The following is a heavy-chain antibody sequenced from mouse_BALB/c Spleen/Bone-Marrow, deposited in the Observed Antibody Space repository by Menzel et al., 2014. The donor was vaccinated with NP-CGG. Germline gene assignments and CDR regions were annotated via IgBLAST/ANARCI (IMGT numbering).Heavy chain of an antibody. CDR2: INPSTGYT. CDR3: ARNYDYDGGYYAMDY. J-gene: IGHJ4*01. Sequence: LVESGAELAKPGASVKMSCKASGYNFISYWMHWVKQRPGQGLEWIGYINPSTGYTGYNQKFKDKATLTADKSSSKAYMQLRSLTSEESAVYYWARNYDYDGGYYAMDYWGQGTSVTASS. D-gene: IGHD2-4*01. V-gene: IGHV1-7*01. CDR1: GYNFISYW.